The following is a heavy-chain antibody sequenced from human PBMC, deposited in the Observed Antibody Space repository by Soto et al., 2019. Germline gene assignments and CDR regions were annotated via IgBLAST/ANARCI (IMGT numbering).Heavy chain of an antibody. CDR1: GFIFSDHY. CDR3: VRAGTGYQLDY. V-gene: IGHV3-72*01. CDR2: IRNKVNSYTA. Sequence: PGGSLRLSCAASGFIFSDHYMDWVRQASGKGLEWVGRIRNKVNSYTAEYAASVKGRFTISRDDSKNSLYLQMNSLKIEDTALYYCVRAGTGYQLDYWGQGTLVTSPQ. D-gene: IGHD3-9*01. J-gene: IGHJ4*02.